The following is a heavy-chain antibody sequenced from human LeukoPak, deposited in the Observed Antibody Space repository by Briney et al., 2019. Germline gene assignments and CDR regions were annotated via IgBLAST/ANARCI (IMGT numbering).Heavy chain of an antibody. J-gene: IGHJ4*02. CDR3: ARDGSSSWYGDHYFDY. CDR1: GFIFSDYY. D-gene: IGHD6-13*01. V-gene: IGHV3-11*04. Sequence: PGGSLRLSCAASGFIFSDYYMNWIRQAPGKGLEWVSYISSSSSTIYYADSVKGRFTISRDNAKNSLYLQMNSLRAEDTAVYYCARDGSSSWYGDHYFDYWGQGTLVTVSS. CDR2: ISSSSSTI.